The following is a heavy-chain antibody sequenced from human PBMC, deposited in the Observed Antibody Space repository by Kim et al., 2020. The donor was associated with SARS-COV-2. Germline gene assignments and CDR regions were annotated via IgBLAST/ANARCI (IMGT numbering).Heavy chain of an antibody. Sequence: SETLSLTCAVYGGSFSGYYWSWIRQPPGKGLEWIGEINHSGSTNYNPSLKSRVTISVDTSKNQFSLKLSSVTAADTAVYYCAISSSGVWFGPRVDYWGQGTLVTVSS. V-gene: IGHV4-34*01. CDR2: INHSGST. J-gene: IGHJ4*02. CDR3: AISSSGVWFGPRVDY. D-gene: IGHD3-10*01. CDR1: GGSFSGYY.